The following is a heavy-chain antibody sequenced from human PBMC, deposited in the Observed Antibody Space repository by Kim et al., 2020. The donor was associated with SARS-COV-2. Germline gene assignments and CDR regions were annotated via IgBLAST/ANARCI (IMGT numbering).Heavy chain of an antibody. V-gene: IGHV3-21*01. D-gene: IGHD6-13*01. CDR2: ISSSSSYI. Sequence: GGSLRLSCAASGFTFSSYSMNWVRQAPGKGLEWVSSISSSSSYIYYADSVKGRFTISRDNAKNSLYLQMNSLRAEDTAVYYCARSGGIGCYFDYWGHGTLVTVSS. CDR1: GFTFSSYS. J-gene: IGHJ4*01. CDR3: ARSGGIGCYFDY.